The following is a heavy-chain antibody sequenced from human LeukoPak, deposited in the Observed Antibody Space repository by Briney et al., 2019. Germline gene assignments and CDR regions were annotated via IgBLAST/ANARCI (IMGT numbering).Heavy chain of an antibody. CDR2: IYYTGNT. Sequence: PSETLSLTCTVSGGSISTFYWNWIRQPPGKGLEWIGYIYYTGNTNYNPSLKSRVTISLDTSKNQFSLKLSSVTAADTAVYYCARVQSADYDRAFDIWGQGTLVTVSS. CDR3: ARVQSADYDRAFDI. J-gene: IGHJ3*02. V-gene: IGHV4-59*01. CDR1: GGSISTFY. D-gene: IGHD3-10*02.